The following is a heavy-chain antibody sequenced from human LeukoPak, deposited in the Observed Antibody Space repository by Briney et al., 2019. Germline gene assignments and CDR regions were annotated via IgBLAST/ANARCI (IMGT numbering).Heavy chain of an antibody. D-gene: IGHD3-22*01. V-gene: IGHV3-73*01. J-gene: IGHJ3*02. CDR3: TSPGSGYYYGAFDI. CDR1: GFTFSGSA. CDR2: IRSKANSYAT. Sequence: GGTLRLSCAASGFTFSGSAMHWVRQASGKGLEWVGRIRSKANSYATAYAASVKGRFTISRDDSKNTAYLQMNSLKTEDTAVYYCTSPGSGYYYGAFDIWGQGTMVTVSS.